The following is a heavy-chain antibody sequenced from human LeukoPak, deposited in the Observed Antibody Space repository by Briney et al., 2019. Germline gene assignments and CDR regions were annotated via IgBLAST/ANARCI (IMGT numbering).Heavy chain of an antibody. J-gene: IGHJ5*02. V-gene: IGHV4-61*02. CDR1: GGSISSGSYY. Sequence: PSETLSLTCTVSGGSISSGSYYWSWIRQPAGKGLEWIGRIYTSGSTNYNPSLKSRVTISVDTSKSQFSLKLSSVTAADTAVYYCATFRAWGQGTLVTVSS. CDR2: IYTSGST. CDR3: ATFRA.